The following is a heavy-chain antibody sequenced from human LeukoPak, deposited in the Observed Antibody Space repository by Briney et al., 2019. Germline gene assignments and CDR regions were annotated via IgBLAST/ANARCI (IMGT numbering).Heavy chain of an antibody. J-gene: IGHJ3*02. Sequence: PGGSLRLSCAASGFTFSSYAMHWVRQAPGKGLEWVAVTSYDGSNKYYADSVKGRFTISRDNSKNTLYLQMNSLRAEDTAVYYCASNPNSSGWPSDAFDIWGQGTMVTVSS. CDR1: GFTFSSYA. CDR3: ASNPNSSGWPSDAFDI. D-gene: IGHD6-19*01. CDR2: TSYDGSNK. V-gene: IGHV3-30-3*01.